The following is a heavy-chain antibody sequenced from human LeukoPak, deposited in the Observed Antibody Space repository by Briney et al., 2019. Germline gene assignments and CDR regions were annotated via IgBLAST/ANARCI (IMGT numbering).Heavy chain of an antibody. CDR2: ITGSGSTI. D-gene: IGHD6-19*01. V-gene: IGHV3-48*01. Sequence: PGGSLRLSCAASGFTFSDYNMNWVRQASGKGLEWVSYITGSGSTIFYADSVKGRFTISRDNVKNSLYLQMNSLRAEDTAVYYCARPTSSGWYSHWGQGTVVTVSS. CDR1: GFTFSDYN. J-gene: IGHJ4*01. CDR3: ARPTSSGWYSH.